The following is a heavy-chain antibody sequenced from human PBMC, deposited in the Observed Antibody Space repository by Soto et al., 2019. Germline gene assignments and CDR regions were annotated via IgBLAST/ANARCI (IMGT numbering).Heavy chain of an antibody. CDR2: IYYSGST. D-gene: IGHD3-3*01. Sequence: SETLSLTCTVSGGSISSYYWSWIRQPPGKGLEWIGYIYYSGSTNYNPSLKSRVTISVDTSKNQFSLKLSSVTAADTAVYYCARQADDFWSGYYSSRAFDPWGQGTLVTVSS. CDR1: GGSISSYY. CDR3: ARQADDFWSGYYSSRAFDP. V-gene: IGHV4-59*01. J-gene: IGHJ5*02.